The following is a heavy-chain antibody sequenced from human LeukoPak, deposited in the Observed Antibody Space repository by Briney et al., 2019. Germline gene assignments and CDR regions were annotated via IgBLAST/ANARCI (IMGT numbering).Heavy chain of an antibody. J-gene: IGHJ4*02. D-gene: IGHD2-15*01. CDR1: GFTFSNYA. CDR3: ARKTPRFGDYDY. CDR2: ISGRP. Sequence: GGSLRLSCAASGFTFSNYAMSWVRQAPGKGLEWVSAISGRPSYADSVKGRFTISRDNSKNTLYLQMNSLRAEDTAVYYCARKTPRFGDYDYWGQGTLATVSS. V-gene: IGHV3-23*01.